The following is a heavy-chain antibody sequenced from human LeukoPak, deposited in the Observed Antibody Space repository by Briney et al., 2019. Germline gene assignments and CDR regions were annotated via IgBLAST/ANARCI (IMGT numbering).Heavy chain of an antibody. J-gene: IGHJ3*02. CDR3: ASSSSGINAFDI. CDR2: MNPNSGNT. CDR1: GYTFTSYD. Sequence: ASVKVSCKASGYTFTSYDINWVRQATGQGLEWMGWMNPNSGNTGYAQKFQGRVTMTRNTSISTAYMELSSLRSEDTAVYYCASSSSGINAFDIWGQGTMVTVSS. D-gene: IGHD6-6*01. V-gene: IGHV1-8*01.